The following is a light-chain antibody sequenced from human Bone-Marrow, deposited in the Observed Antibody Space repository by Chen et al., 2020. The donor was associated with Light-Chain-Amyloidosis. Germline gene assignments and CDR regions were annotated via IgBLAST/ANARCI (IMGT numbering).Light chain of an antibody. CDR3: QVWDSTTVV. CDR2: QDT. Sequence: SYELTQPPSVSVSPGQTASITCSGDKLGEKYTCWYQQKPGQSPLLVVYQDTKRPSGIPERFSGSNSGNTATLTISGTQAMDEAYYYCQVWDSTTVVFGGGTKVTVL. J-gene: IGLJ2*01. V-gene: IGLV3-1*01. CDR1: KLGEKY.